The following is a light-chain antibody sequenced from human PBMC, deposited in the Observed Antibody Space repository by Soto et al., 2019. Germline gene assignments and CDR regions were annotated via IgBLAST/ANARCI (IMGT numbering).Light chain of an antibody. CDR1: SSDIGAGYD. CDR3: QSYDTVRATI. CDR2: GNS. V-gene: IGLV1-40*01. J-gene: IGLJ2*01. Sequence: QSVLTQPPSVSGAPGQRVTISCTGSSSDIGAGYDVHWYQQLPGSAPKLLIYGNSNRPSGVPDRFSGSKSGTSASLAITGLQADDEAGYFCQSYDTVRATIFGGGTKLTVL.